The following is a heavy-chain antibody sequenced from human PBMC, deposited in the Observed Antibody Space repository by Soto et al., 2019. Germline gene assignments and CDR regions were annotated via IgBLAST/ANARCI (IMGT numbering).Heavy chain of an antibody. V-gene: IGHV1-69*13. Sequence: AASVKVSCKASGGSFSNYVISWVRQAPGQGLEWMGGIIPIFGTANYAQKFQGRVTITANESTSTAYMELSSLRSEDTAVYYCVKCDITPLYYYYGMDVWGQGTTVTVSS. J-gene: IGHJ6*02. CDR2: IIPIFGTA. CDR3: VKCDITPLYYYYGMDV. CDR1: GGSFSNYV.